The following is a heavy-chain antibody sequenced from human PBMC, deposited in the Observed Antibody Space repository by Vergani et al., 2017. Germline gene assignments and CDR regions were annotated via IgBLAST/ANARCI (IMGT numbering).Heavy chain of an antibody. CDR3: ARDPGGRLDY. V-gene: IGHV3-33*01. Sequence: QVQLVESGGGVVQPGRSLRLSCAASGFTFSSYGMHWVRQAPGKGLEWVAVIWYDGSNKYYADSVKGRFTISRNNSKNTLYLQMNSLRAEDTAVYYCARDPGGRLDYWGQGTLVTVSS. CDR2: IWYDGSNK. D-gene: IGHD2-15*01. CDR1: GFTFSSYG. J-gene: IGHJ4*02.